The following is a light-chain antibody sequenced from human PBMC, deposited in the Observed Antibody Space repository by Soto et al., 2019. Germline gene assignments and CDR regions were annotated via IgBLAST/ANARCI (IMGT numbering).Light chain of an antibody. Sequence: QSALTQSASVSGSPGQSITISCTGTSSDVGGYNYVSWYQHHPGKAPKLILFGVSDRPSGVSLRFSGSKSGNTASLTISGLQAEDAAEYYCCSYTSFSTVVFGGGTKVTVL. CDR1: SSDVGGYNY. J-gene: IGLJ2*01. V-gene: IGLV2-14*01. CDR3: CSYTSFSTVV. CDR2: GVS.